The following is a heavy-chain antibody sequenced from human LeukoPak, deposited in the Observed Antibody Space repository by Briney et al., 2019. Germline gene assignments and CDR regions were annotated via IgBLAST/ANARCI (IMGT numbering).Heavy chain of an antibody. J-gene: IGHJ4*02. CDR3: ARGRNDVTFYFDY. CDR1: GYNFTSYY. D-gene: IGHD1-1*01. V-gene: IGHV1-2*02. Sequence: GASVKVSCKASGYNFTSYYMHWVRQAPGQGLEWMGWINPNSGGTNYAQKFQGRVTMTRDTSISTAYMELSRLRSDDTAVYYCARGRNDVTFYFDYWGQGTLVTVSS. CDR2: INPNSGGT.